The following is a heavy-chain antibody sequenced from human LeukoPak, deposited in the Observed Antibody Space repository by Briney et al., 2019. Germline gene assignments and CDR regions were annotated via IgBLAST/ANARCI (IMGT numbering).Heavy chain of an antibody. Sequence: SETLSLTCTVSGGSVTSGGYYWSWIRQHPGKGLEWIGYVYYTGSTYYNPSLMSRVTISPDTSKNHFSLKVSSVTAADTAVYYCARISAGRYGMDVWGQGTTVTVSS. V-gene: IGHV4-31*03. CDR3: ARISAGRYGMDV. CDR1: GGSVTSGGYY. D-gene: IGHD6-6*01. J-gene: IGHJ6*02. CDR2: VYYTGST.